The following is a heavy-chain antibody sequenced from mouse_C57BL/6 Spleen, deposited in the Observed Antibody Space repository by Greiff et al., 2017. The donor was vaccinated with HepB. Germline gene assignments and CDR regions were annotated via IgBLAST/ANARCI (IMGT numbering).Heavy chain of an antibody. J-gene: IGHJ2*01. D-gene: IGHD1-1*01. CDR1: GYTFTDYY. CDR3: ARGLITTVVATGNYFDY. Sequence: EVQLQQSGPELVKPGASVKISCKASGYTFTDYYMNWVKQSHGKSLEWIGDINPNNGGTSYNQKFKGKATLTVDKSSSTAYMELRSLTSEDSAVYYCARGLITTVVATGNYFDYWGQGTTLTVSS. V-gene: IGHV1-26*01. CDR2: INPNNGGT.